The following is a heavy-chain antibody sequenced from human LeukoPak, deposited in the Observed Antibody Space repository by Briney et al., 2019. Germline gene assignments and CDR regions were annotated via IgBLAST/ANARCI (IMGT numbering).Heavy chain of an antibody. J-gene: IGHJ4*02. V-gene: IGHV3-23*01. CDR2: ISGNGGRT. CDR1: GGTFSSDA. Sequence: GSLRLSCAASGGTFSSDAMSWVRQSPGKGLGLDSAISGNGGRTYYADSVKGRFTISRDNSKNTLYMQMNSLRAEDTAVYYCAKTPISYSSGWHFDYWGQGTLVTVSS. D-gene: IGHD6-19*01. CDR3: AKTPISYSSGWHFDY.